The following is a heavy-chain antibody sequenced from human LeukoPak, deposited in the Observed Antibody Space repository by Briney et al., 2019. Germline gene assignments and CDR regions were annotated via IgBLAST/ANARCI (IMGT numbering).Heavy chain of an antibody. V-gene: IGHV3-64*01. CDR2: ISSNGGST. Sequence: GGALRLSCAASGFTFSSYAMHWVRQAPGKGLEYVSAISSNGGSTYYANSVKGRFTISRDNSKNTLYLQMGSLRAEDMDVYYCAKGVITLDYWGQGTLVTVSS. J-gene: IGHJ4*02. CDR3: AKGVITLDY. CDR1: GFTFSSYA. D-gene: IGHD3-10*01.